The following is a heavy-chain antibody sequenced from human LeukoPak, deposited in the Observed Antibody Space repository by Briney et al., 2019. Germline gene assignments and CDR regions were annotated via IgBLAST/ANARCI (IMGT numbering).Heavy chain of an antibody. CDR3: AKEGALGFCSSTTCSFGAFDV. CDR2: ISHDGSNK. Sequence: GRSLRLSCAASGFTFSSYGMHWVRQAPGKGLEWLAIISHDGSNKYHADSVKGRFTITRDDSTDTLYLQMNSLGAEDTAVYYCAKEGALGFCSSTTCSFGAFDVWGQGTKVTVSS. V-gene: IGHV3-30*18. D-gene: IGHD2-2*01. CDR1: GFTFSSYG. J-gene: IGHJ3*01.